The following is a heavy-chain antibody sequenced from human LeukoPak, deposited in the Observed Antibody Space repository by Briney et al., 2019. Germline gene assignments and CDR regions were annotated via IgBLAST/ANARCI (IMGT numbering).Heavy chain of an antibody. J-gene: IGHJ4*02. CDR3: TRGGSYPFDY. D-gene: IGHD1-26*01. V-gene: IGHV3-74*01. CDR2: INGDGSTT. CDR1: GFTFSSSW. Sequence: PGGSLRLSCAASGFTFSSSWMHWVRQAPGMGLVWVSRINGDGSTTSYADSVKGRFTTSRDNAKNTLYLQMNSLRAEDTAVYYCTRGGSYPFDYWGQGTLVTVSS.